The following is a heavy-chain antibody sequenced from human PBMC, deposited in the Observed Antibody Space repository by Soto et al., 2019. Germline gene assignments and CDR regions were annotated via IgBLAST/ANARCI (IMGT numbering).Heavy chain of an antibody. CDR3: ARVAGGYCSGGSCYKNDAFDI. D-gene: IGHD2-15*01. CDR1: GFTFSSYD. V-gene: IGHV3-13*01. Sequence: GGSLRLSCAASGFTFSSYDMHWVRQATGKGLEWVSAIGTAGDTYYPGSVKGRFTISRENAKNSLYLQMNSLRAGDTAVYYCARVAGGYCSGGSCYKNDAFDIWGQGTMVTVSS. J-gene: IGHJ3*02. CDR2: IGTAGDT.